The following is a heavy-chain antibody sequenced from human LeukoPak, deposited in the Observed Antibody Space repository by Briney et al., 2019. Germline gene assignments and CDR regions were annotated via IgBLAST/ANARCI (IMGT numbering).Heavy chain of an antibody. J-gene: IGHJ4*02. D-gene: IGHD6-13*01. CDR1: GYSFTTHW. CDR3: ARRPSYSSSWFYFDY. CDR2: IYPDDSNT. Sequence: GESLKISCKGSGYSFTTHWIGWVRQMPGKGLEWMGIIYPDDSNTRYSPSFQGQVTLSADKSINTAYLQWSSLRASDTAMYYCARRPSYSSSWFYFDYWGQGTLVTVSS. V-gene: IGHV5-51*01.